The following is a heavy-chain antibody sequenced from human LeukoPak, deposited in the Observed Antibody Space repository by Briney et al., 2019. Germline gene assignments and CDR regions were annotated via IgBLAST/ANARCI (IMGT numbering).Heavy chain of an antibody. CDR2: IYYSGST. J-gene: IGHJ4*02. CDR1: GGSISSYY. V-gene: IGHV4-59*01. D-gene: IGHD6-6*01. Sequence: SETLSLTCTVSGGSISSYYWSWIRQPPGKGLEWIGYIYYSGSTNYNPSLKSRVTISVDTSKNQFSLKLSSVTAADTAVYYCARAAPSRLGYFDYWGQGTLVTVSS. CDR3: ARAAPSRLGYFDY.